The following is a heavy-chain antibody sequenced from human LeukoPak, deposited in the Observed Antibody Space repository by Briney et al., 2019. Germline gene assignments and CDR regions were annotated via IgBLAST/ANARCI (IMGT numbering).Heavy chain of an antibody. CDR3: ARDFLYDSSGYYHAFDI. V-gene: IGHV4-59*02. J-gene: IGHJ3*02. CDR2: IYYSGST. D-gene: IGHD3-22*01. Sequence: SETLSLTCTVSGGSVSSYYWSWIRQPPGKGLEWIGYIYYSGSTNYNPSLKSRVTISVDTSKNQFSLKLSSVTAADTAVYYCARDFLYDSSGYYHAFDIWGQGTMVTVSS. CDR1: GGSVSSYY.